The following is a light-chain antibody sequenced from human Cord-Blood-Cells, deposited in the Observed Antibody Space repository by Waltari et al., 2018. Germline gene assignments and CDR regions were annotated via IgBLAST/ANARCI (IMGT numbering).Light chain of an antibody. CDR3: CSYAGSSTLV. CDR1: SSDVGSYNL. J-gene: IGLJ3*02. V-gene: IGLV2-23*02. CDR2: EVS. Sequence: QSALTQPASVSGSPGQSITISCTGTSSDVGSYNLVSWYQQHPGKAPKLIICEVSKRHLGVSNRFSGSTSGNTASLTISGLQAEDEADYYCCSYAGSSTLVFGGGTKLTVL.